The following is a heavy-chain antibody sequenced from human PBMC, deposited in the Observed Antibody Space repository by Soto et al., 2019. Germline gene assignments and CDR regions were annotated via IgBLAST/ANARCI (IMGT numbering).Heavy chain of an antibody. V-gene: IGHV3-23*01. CDR1: GFTFSDYA. J-gene: IGHJ3*02. CDR3: ARDSIYYYDSSGYPIPGAFDI. D-gene: IGHD3-22*01. Sequence: EVQLLESGGGLVQPGGPLRLSCAASGFTFSDYAMSWVRQAPGKGLEWVSAISGGGGSTYYADSVKGRFTISRDNSKNTLYLQMNSLRVEDTAVYYCARDSIYYYDSSGYPIPGAFDIWGQGTMVTVSS. CDR2: ISGGGGST.